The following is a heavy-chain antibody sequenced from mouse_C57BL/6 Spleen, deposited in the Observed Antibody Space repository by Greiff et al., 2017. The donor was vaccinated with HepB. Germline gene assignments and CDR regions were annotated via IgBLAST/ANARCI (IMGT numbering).Heavy chain of an antibody. V-gene: IGHV1-7*01. D-gene: IGHD3-2*02. Sequence: QVQLQQSGAELAKPGASVKLSCKASGYTFTSYWMHRVKQRPGQGLEWIGYINPSSGYTKYNQKFKDKATLTADKSSSTAYMQLSSLTYEDSAVYYCASPASGDAMDYWGQGTSVTVSS. CDR2: INPSSGYT. CDR1: GYTFTSYW. J-gene: IGHJ4*01. CDR3: ASPASGDAMDY.